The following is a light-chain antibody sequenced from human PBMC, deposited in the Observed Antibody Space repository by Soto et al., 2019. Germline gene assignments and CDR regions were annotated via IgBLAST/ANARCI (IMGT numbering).Light chain of an antibody. J-gene: IGKJ2*01. CDR1: QSITTY. Sequence: DIQMTQSPSSLSASIGDRVTITCRASQSITTYFNWYQQKPGKAPKLLIYAASTLQSGVPSRFSGSGSGTDFTLTISSLQPEDFAAYYCLQTYNTPRTFGQGTKLEIK. CDR3: LQTYNTPRT. CDR2: AAS. V-gene: IGKV1-39*01.